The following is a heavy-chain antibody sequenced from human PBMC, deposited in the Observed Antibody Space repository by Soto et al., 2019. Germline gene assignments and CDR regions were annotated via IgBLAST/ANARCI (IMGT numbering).Heavy chain of an antibody. V-gene: IGHV4-4*07. CDR3: ARGQRFSDWFDP. CDR1: GGTISGYY. CDR2: IYSSGNT. D-gene: IGHD3-3*01. Sequence: SETLSLTCSASGGTISGYYWTWIRQPAGKGLEWIGRIYSSGNTKYNPSLQSRVTMSLDTSNNQFSLRLTSVTAADTAVYYCARGQRFSDWFDPWGQGTLVTVSS. J-gene: IGHJ5*02.